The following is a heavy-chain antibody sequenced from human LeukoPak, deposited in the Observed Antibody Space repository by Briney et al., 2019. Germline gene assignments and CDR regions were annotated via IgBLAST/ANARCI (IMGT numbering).Heavy chain of an antibody. V-gene: IGHV3-9*01. D-gene: IGHD6-13*01. CDR2: ISWNSGSI. CDR3: ARDGGIAAANPFDY. CDR1: GFTFDDYA. J-gene: IGHJ4*02. Sequence: GGSLRLSCAASGFTFDDYAMHWVRHAPGKGLEWVSGISWNSGSIGYADSVKGRFTISRDNAKNSLYLQMNSLRAEDTALYYCARDGGIAAANPFDYWGQGTLVTVSS.